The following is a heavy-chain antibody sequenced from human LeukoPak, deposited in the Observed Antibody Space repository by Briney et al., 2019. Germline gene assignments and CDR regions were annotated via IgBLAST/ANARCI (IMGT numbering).Heavy chain of an antibody. CDR1: GASISSYY. CDR2: IYIRGST. V-gene: IGHV4-59*01. Sequence: PSETLSLTCSVSGASISSYYWNWIRQPPGKGLEWIGNIYIRGSTNYNPSLKSRVTISLDTSKDQFSLKLTSVTAADTAFYYCAKDWELGFWGQGTLVTVSS. CDR3: AKDWELGF. J-gene: IGHJ4*02. D-gene: IGHD1-26*01.